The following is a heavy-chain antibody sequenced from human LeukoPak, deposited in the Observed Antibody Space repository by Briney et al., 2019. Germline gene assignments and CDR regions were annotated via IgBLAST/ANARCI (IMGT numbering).Heavy chain of an antibody. Sequence: SETLSLTCTVSGGSISSYYWSWIRQPPGKGLEWIGYIYYSGSTNYNPSLKSRVTISVDTSKNQFSLKLSSVTAADTAVYYCARRHGSGSYYNHPFDYWGQGTLVTVSS. J-gene: IGHJ4*02. CDR2: IYYSGST. CDR3: ARRHGSGSYYNHPFDY. CDR1: GGSISSYY. V-gene: IGHV4-59*12. D-gene: IGHD3-10*01.